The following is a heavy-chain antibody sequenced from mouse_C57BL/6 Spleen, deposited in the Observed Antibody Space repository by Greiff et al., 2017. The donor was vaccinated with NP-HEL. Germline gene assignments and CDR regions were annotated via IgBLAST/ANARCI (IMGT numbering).Heavy chain of an antibody. J-gene: IGHJ3*01. D-gene: IGHD2-4*01. CDR1: GFTFSSYA. Sequence: EVMLVESGGGLVKPGGSLKLSCAASGFTFSSYAMSWVRQTPEKRLEWVATISDGGSYTYYPDNVKGRFTISRDNAKNNLYLQMSHLKSEDTAMYYCAREEVSRDYGFAYWGQGTLVTVSA. CDR2: ISDGGSYT. V-gene: IGHV5-4*01. CDR3: AREEVSRDYGFAY.